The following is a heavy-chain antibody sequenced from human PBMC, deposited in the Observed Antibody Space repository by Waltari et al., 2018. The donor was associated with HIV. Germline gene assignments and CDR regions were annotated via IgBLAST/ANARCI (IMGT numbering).Heavy chain of an antibody. CDR3: ATVLVRTSWVITTAPFDY. J-gene: IGHJ4*02. D-gene: IGHD3-22*01. CDR2: IYSNATT. V-gene: IGHV3-53*01. Sequence: EVPLVESGGGLIQPGGSLRLACAASGFAVIHTTMSWVRQAPGEGVEWVSLIYSNATTYYADSVKGRFTISRDNSKNTLYLQMNSLRADDTAVYFCATVLVRTSWVITTAPFDYWGQGTLVTVSS. CDR1: GFAVIHTT.